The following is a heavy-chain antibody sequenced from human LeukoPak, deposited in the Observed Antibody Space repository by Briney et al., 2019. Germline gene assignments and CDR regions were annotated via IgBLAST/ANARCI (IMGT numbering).Heavy chain of an antibody. V-gene: IGHV4-4*07. CDR2: IYSSGII. CDR1: GGSISSYY. CDR3: ARDTRKSGYPDY. Sequence: SETLSLTCTVSGGSISSYYWSWIRQPAGQATEWIGRIYSSGIINYNPSLKSRVTMSLDNSKNQLSLKLSYVTAADTAVYYCARDTRKSGYPDYWGQGTLVTVSS. J-gene: IGHJ4*02. D-gene: IGHD3-3*01.